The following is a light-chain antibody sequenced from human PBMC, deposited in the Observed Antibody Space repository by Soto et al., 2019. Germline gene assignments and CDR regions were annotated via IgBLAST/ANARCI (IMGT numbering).Light chain of an antibody. V-gene: IGKV3-20*01. Sequence: EIVLTQSPGTLSLSPGERATLSCRASQSVSSSYLAWYQQKPAQAPRLLIYGASSRATGIPDRFSGIGSGTDFSLTISRLEPEDFAVYYCQQYGSSPITFGQGTRLEIK. CDR2: GAS. J-gene: IGKJ5*01. CDR3: QQYGSSPIT. CDR1: QSVSSSY.